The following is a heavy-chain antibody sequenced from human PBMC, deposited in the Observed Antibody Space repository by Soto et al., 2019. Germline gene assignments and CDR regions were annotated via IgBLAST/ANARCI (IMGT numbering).Heavy chain of an antibody. D-gene: IGHD2-21*02. J-gene: IGHJ4*02. V-gene: IGHV3-30*18. CDR1: GFTFSSYG. Sequence: QVQMVESGGGVVQPGRSLRLSCAASGFTFSSYGMHWVRQAPGKGLEWVAVISYDGSNKYYADSVKGRFTVSRDKSKNTLYLQVNNLRAEDTAVYYCAKDKVPVVVTAPFDYWGQGTLVTVSS. CDR3: AKDKVPVVVTAPFDY. CDR2: ISYDGSNK.